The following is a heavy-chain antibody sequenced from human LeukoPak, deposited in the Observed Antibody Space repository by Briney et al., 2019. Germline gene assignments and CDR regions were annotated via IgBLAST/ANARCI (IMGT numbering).Heavy chain of an antibody. D-gene: IGHD4-23*01. V-gene: IGHV3-74*01. Sequence: GGSLRLSCAASGFTFSSYWMHWVRQAPGKGLVWVSRINSDGSSTSYADSVKGRFTVSRDNAKNTLYLQMNSLRAEDTAVYYCASAIYGGNFDYWGQGTLVTVSS. CDR3: ASAIYGGNFDY. CDR1: GFTFSSYW. J-gene: IGHJ4*02. CDR2: INSDGSST.